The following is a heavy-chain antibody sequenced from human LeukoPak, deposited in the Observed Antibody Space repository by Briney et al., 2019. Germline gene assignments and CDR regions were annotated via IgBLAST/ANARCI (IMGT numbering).Heavy chain of an antibody. CDR1: GYTFTSYG. V-gene: IGHV1-69*04. CDR2: IIPILGIA. CDR3: ARIGAGTTRVDY. Sequence: SVKVSCKASGYTFTSYGISWVRQAPGQGLEWMGRIIPILGIANYAQKFQGRVTITADKSTSTAYMELSSLRSEDTAVYYCARIGAGTTRVDYWGQGTLVTVSS. J-gene: IGHJ4*02. D-gene: IGHD1-7*01.